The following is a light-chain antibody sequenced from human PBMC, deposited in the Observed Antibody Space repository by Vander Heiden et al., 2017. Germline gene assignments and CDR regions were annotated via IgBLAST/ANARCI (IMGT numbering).Light chain of an antibody. V-gene: IGKV1-39*01. CDR2: AAS. CDR1: QSISSY. CDR3: QQSYSTPLT. Sequence: DIQMPQSPSSLSASVGDRVTITCRASQSISSYLNWYQQKPGKAPKLLIYAASSLQSGGPSRFSGSGSGTDFTLTISSLQPEDFATYYCQQSYSTPLTFGGGTKVEIK. J-gene: IGKJ4*01.